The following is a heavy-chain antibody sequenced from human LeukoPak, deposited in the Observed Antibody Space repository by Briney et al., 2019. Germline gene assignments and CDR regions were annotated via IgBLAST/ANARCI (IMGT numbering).Heavy chain of an antibody. CDR1: GYTFTSYY. D-gene: IGHD3-10*01. V-gene: IGHV1-46*01. Sequence: GASVKVSCKASGYTFTSYYMHWVRQAPGQGLEWMGIINPSGGSTSYAQKFQGRVTMTRNTSISTAYMELSSLRSEDTAVYYCARVMVRGVPQLGYWGQGTLVTVSS. J-gene: IGHJ4*02. CDR2: INPSGGST. CDR3: ARVMVRGVPQLGY.